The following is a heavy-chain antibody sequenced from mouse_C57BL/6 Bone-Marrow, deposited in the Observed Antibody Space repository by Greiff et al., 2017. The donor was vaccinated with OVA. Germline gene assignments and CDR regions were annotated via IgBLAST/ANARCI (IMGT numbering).Heavy chain of an antibody. CDR1: GYTFPSYW. CDR3: ALGFYYDFSFDY. J-gene: IGHJ2*01. Sequence: QVQLKQPGAELVKPGASVRLSCKASGYTFPSYWMHWVKQRPGRGLGWIGRIDPNSGGTKYNEKFKSKATLTVDKPSSTAYMQLSSLTSEDSAVYYCALGFYYDFSFDYWGQGTTLTVSS. D-gene: IGHD2-4*01. V-gene: IGHV1-72*01. CDR2: IDPNSGGT.